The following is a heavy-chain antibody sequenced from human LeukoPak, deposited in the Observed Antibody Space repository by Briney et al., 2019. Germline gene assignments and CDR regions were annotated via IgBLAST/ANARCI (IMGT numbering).Heavy chain of an antibody. V-gene: IGHV3-21*01. D-gene: IGHD2-15*01. J-gene: IGHJ4*02. CDR2: ISSSSSYI. CDR3: AREGVVAATLSYFDY. CDR1: GFTFSSYS. Sequence: SGGSLRLSCAASGFTFSSYSMNWVRQAPGKGLEWVSSISSSSSYIYYADSVKGRFTISRDNAKNSLYLQMNSLRAEDTAVYYCAREGVVAATLSYFDYWGQGTLVTVSS.